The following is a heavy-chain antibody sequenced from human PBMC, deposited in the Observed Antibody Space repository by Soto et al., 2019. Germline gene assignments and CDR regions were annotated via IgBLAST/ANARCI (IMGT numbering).Heavy chain of an antibody. D-gene: IGHD3-3*02. CDR1: GGTFGNSA. J-gene: IGHJ6*02. V-gene: IGHV1-69*12. Sequence: QVQLVQSGAEVKKPGSSVTVSCKASGGTFGNSAISWVRQAPGQGLEWMGGIIPIFSTPDYAQKFQGRVTITADESTSTAYMELTSLRSEDTAVYYCARVKDRQQLGGNYYSAIDVWGQGTRVTVPS. CDR2: IIPIFSTP. CDR3: ARVKDRQQLGGNYYSAIDV.